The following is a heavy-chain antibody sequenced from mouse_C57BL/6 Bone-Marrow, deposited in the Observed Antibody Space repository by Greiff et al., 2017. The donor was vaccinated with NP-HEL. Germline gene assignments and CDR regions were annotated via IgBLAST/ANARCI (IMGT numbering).Heavy chain of an antibody. CDR2: IDPENGDT. CDR1: GFNIKDDY. D-gene: IGHD1-1*01. V-gene: IGHV14-4*01. Sequence: VQLQQSGAELVRPGASVKLSCTASGFNIKDDYTHWVKQRPEQGLEWIGWIDPENGDTEYASKFQGKATITADTSSNTAYLQLSSLTSEDTAVYYCTTDGSSFYAMDYWGQGTSVTVSS. J-gene: IGHJ4*01. CDR3: TTDGSSFYAMDY.